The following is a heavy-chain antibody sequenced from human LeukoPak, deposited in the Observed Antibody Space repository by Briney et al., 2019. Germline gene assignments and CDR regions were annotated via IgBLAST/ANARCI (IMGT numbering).Heavy chain of an antibody. J-gene: IGHJ4*02. D-gene: IGHD5-12*01. CDR1: GFTFSSSW. CDR3: ARRGYSYYFDY. CDR2: IKEDGSEK. V-gene: IGHV3-7*01. Sequence: SGGSLRLSCAASGFTFSSSWMNWVRQAPGKGLEWVANIKEDGSEKYYVDSVKGRFTISRDNAKKSLYLQMNSLRAEDTAVYYCARRGYSYYFDYWGQGTLVAVSS.